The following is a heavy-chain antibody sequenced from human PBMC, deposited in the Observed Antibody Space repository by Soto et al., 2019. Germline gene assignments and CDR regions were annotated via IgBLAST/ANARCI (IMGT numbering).Heavy chain of an antibody. CDR1: GFTFSRYG. J-gene: IGHJ4*02. CDR3: AKGKGVGATPDGANC. CDR2: GRSDGGTT. V-gene: IGHV3-23*01. Sequence: EVQVLESGGGLVQPGGSLRLSCAASGFTFSRYGMNWVRQAPGKGREWVSGGRSDGGTTYNADSVKGRFTVSRDNFRNTVDLQMNNLRVEDTAVYYCAKGKGVGATPDGANCWGQGTLVTVSP. D-gene: IGHD1-26*01.